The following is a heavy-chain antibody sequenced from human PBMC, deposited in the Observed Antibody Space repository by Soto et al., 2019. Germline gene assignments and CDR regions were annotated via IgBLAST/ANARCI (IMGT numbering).Heavy chain of an antibody. D-gene: IGHD2-15*01. J-gene: IGHJ5*02. CDR1: GFTVSSNY. Sequence: EVQLVESGGGLVQPGGSLRLSCAASGFTVSSNYMSWVRQAPGQGLEWVSVIYSGGSTYYADSVKGRFTISRDNSKNTLYLQMNSLRAEDTAVYYCAAGYCSGGSCYSSWFDPWGQGTLVTVSS. V-gene: IGHV3-66*01. CDR3: AAGYCSGGSCYSSWFDP. CDR2: IYSGGST.